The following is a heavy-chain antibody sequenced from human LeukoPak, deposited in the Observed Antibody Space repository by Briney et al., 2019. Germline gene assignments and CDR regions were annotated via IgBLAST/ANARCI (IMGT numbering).Heavy chain of an antibody. V-gene: IGHV3-48*01. CDR3: ARQGGSYTQGYFDY. Sequence: GGSLRLSCAASGFTFSSYTMNWVRQAPGKGLEWVSYIGSTSSTIYYADSVKGRFTISRDNARNSLYLQMNSLRAEDTAVYYCARQGGSYTQGYFDYWGQGTLVTVSS. J-gene: IGHJ4*02. D-gene: IGHD1-26*01. CDR1: GFTFSSYT. CDR2: IGSTSSTI.